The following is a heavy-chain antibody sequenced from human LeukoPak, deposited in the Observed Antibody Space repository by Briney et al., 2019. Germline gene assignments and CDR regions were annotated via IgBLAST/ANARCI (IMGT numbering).Heavy chain of an antibody. J-gene: IGHJ4*02. CDR2: ISAYNGNT. V-gene: IGHV1-18*01. D-gene: IGHD2-2*01. CDR1: GYTFTSYG. CDR3: ARVGYCSSTSCYRIDY. Sequence: GASVKVSCKASGYTFTSYGISSVRQAPGQGLEWMGRISAYNGNTNYAQMLQGRVTMTTDTSTSTAYMELRSLRSDDTAVYYCARVGYCSSTSCYRIDYWGQGTLVTVSS.